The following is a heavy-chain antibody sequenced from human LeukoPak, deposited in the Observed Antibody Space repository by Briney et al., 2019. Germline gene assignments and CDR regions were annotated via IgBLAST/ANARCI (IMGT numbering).Heavy chain of an antibody. D-gene: IGHD3-3*01. J-gene: IGHJ4*02. CDR2: ISYDGSNK. CDR3: ARANDFWSAPTHY. Sequence: RGSLRLSCAASGFTFSSYTMHWVRQAPGKGLEWVAVISYDGSNKYYADSVKGRFTISRDNSKNTLYLQMNSLRAEDTAVYYCARANDFWSAPTHYWGQGTLVTVSS. CDR1: GFTFSSYT. V-gene: IGHV3-30*04.